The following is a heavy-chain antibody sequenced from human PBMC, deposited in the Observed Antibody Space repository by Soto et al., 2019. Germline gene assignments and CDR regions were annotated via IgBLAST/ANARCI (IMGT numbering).Heavy chain of an antibody. Sequence: QVQLVESGGGVVQPGRSLRLSCAASGLTFSSYGMHWVRQAPGKGLEWVAAISYDGNNKFYADSVRGRFTISRDNSKNTVYMQMNSLRTEDTAVYYCAKNSGRRGHENHIVVVITGTLEYWGQGTLVSVSS. CDR1: GLTFSSYG. V-gene: IGHV3-30*18. CDR3: AKNSGRRGHENHIVVVITGTLEY. D-gene: IGHD2-21*01. J-gene: IGHJ4*02. CDR2: ISYDGNNK.